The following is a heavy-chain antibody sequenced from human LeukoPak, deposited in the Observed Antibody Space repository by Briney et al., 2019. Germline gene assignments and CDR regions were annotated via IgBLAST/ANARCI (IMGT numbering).Heavy chain of an antibody. J-gene: IGHJ4*02. CDR1: GASISSSSYY. D-gene: IGHD3-10*01. Sequence: SETLSLTCTVSGASISSSSYYWGWIRQPPGKGLEWIGNIYYSGSTYYNPSLKSRVTISVDTSKNQFSLRVRSVTAADTAVYYCARGNTMVRGVTVRYCFDYWGQETLVTVSS. CDR3: ARGNTMVRGVTVRYCFDY. CDR2: IYYSGST. V-gene: IGHV4-39*07.